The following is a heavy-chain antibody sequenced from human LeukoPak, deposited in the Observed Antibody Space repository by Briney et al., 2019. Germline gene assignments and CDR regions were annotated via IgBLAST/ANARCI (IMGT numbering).Heavy chain of an antibody. Sequence: SQTLSLTCAVSGGSISRGGYSWSWIRQPPGKGLEWIGYIYHSGSTYYNPSLKSRVTISVDRSKNQFSLKLSSVTAADTAVYYCARVYGSGRRSGGNWFDPWGQGTLVTVSS. D-gene: IGHD3-10*01. CDR3: ARVYGSGRRSGGNWFDP. J-gene: IGHJ5*02. CDR1: GGSISRGGYS. V-gene: IGHV4-30-2*01. CDR2: IYHSGST.